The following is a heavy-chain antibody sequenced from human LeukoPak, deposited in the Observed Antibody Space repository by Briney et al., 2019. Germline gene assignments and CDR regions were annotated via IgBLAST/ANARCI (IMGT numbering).Heavy chain of an antibody. Sequence: PSDTLSLTCTVSGVSVSSDNSHWSWIRQPPGKGLEWIGYIYYSGSTNYNPSLKSRVTLSVDTSKNQFSLKLSSVTAADTAVYYCARGVVYGGNSHPFDIWGQGTMVTVSS. CDR3: ARGVVYGGNSHPFDI. V-gene: IGHV4-61*01. D-gene: IGHD4-23*01. J-gene: IGHJ3*02. CDR1: GVSVSSDNSH. CDR2: IYYSGST.